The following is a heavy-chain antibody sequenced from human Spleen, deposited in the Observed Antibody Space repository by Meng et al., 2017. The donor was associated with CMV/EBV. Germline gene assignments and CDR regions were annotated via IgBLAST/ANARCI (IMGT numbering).Heavy chain of an antibody. CDR2: IYWNGDE. CDR3: AHSSRNYDFRSGYFYYFDY. CDR1: RTSGAG. Sequence: RTSGAGVGLIRQPPGEDLEWLAHIYWNGDEGYSPSLKSKLTITKDTSRNQVVLRMTNMDPVDTATYYCAHSSRNYDFRSGYFYYFDYWGQGTVVTVSS. V-gene: IGHV2-5*01. D-gene: IGHD3-3*01. J-gene: IGHJ4*02.